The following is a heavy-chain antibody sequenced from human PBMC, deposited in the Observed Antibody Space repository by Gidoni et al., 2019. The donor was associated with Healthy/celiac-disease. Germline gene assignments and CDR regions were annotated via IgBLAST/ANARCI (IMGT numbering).Heavy chain of an antibody. V-gene: IGHV3-23*01. D-gene: IGHD1-26*01. CDR2: ISGSGGST. CDR3: AKFGPRYSGSYYEYYFDY. Sequence: EVQLLESGGGLVQPGGSLRLSCAASGFTFSSYAMSWVRQAPGKGLEWVSAISGSGGSTYYADSVKGRFTISRDNSKNTLYLQMNSLRAEDTAVYYCAKFGPRYSGSYYEYYFDYWGQGTLVTVSS. CDR1: GFTFSSYA. J-gene: IGHJ4*02.